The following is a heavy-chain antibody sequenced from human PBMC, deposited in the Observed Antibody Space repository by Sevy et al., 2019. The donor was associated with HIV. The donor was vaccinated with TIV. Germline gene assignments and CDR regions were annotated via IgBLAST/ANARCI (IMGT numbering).Heavy chain of an antibody. CDR1: GGSFSSCY. J-gene: IGHJ4*02. V-gene: IGHV4-59*13. CDR2: IYYSGST. Sequence: SETLSLTCTVSGGSFSSCYWSWIRQPPGKGLEWIGYIYYSGSTNYNPSLKSRVTISADTSKNQFSLKLSSMTAADTAVYYCARTHIAATYGHFDYWGQGTLVTVSS. CDR3: ARTHIAATYGHFDY. D-gene: IGHD6-13*01.